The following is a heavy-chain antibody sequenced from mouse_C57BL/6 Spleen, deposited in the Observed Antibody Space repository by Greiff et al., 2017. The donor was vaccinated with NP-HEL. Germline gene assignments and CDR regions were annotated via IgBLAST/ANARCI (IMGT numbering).Heavy chain of an antibody. J-gene: IGHJ4*01. CDR1: GYTFTSYW. CDR2: IYPGNSDT. V-gene: IGHV1-5*01. D-gene: IGHD2-4*01. Sequence: AGGGASVKMSCKTSGYTFTSYWMHWVKQRPGQGLEWIGAIYPGNSDTSYNQKFKGKAKLTAVTSASTAYMELSSLTNEDSAVYYCTAMIMDAMDYWGQGTSVTVSS. CDR3: TAMIMDAMDY.